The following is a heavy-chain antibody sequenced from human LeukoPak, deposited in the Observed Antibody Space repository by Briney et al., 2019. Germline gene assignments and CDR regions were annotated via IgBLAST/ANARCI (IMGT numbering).Heavy chain of an antibody. CDR1: GGSFSGYY. CDR3: ASLLWFGDTRGRYFDY. Sequence: SETLSLTCAVYGGSFSGYYWSWIRQPPGKGLEWIGEINHSGSTNYNPSLKSRVTISVDTSKNQFSLKLSSVTAADTAVYYCASLLWFGDTRGRYFDYWGQGTLVTVSS. J-gene: IGHJ4*02. D-gene: IGHD3-10*01. CDR2: INHSGST. V-gene: IGHV4-34*01.